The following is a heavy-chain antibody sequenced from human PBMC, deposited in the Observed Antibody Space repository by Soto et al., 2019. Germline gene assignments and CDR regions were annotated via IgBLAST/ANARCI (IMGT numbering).Heavy chain of an antibody. CDR3: ASSDSRLVTGMDV. Sequence: ASVKVSCKASGYTFTGYYMHWVRQAPGQGLEWMGWINPNSGGTNYAQKFQGWVTMTRDTSISTAYMELSRLRSDDTAVYYCASSDSRLVTGMDVWGQGTTLTVSS. V-gene: IGHV1-2*04. CDR1: GYTFTGYY. J-gene: IGHJ6*02. CDR2: INPNSGGT. D-gene: IGHD3-9*01.